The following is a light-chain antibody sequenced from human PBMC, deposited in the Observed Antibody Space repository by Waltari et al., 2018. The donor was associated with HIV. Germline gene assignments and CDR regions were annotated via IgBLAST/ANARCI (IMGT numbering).Light chain of an antibody. Sequence: DIQMTSSPSSLSASVGDKVPITCRASQSISSYLNWYQQKPGKAPKLLIYAASSLQSGVPSRFSGSGSGTDFTLTISSLQPEDFATYYCQQSYRTPRTFGQGTKVEIK. J-gene: IGKJ1*01. CDR1: QSISSY. CDR3: QQSYRTPRT. CDR2: AAS. V-gene: IGKV1-39*01.